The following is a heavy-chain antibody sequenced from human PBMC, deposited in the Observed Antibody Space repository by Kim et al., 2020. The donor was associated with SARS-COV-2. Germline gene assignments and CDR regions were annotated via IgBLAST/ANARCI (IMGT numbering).Heavy chain of an antibody. V-gene: IGHV3-7*01. CDR2: IKQDGSEK. D-gene: IGHD5-18*01. Sequence: GGSLRLSCAASGFTFSSYWMSWVRQAPGKGLEWVANIKQDGSEKYYVDSVKGRFTISRDNAKNSLYLQMNSLRAEDTAVYYCARASDSYGYFRDAFDIWGQGTMVTVSS. CDR3: ARASDSYGYFRDAFDI. J-gene: IGHJ3*02. CDR1: GFTFSSYW.